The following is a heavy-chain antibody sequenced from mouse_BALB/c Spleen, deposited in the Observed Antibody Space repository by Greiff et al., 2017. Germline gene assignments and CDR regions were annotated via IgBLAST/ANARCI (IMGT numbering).Heavy chain of an antibody. D-gene: IGHD2-3*01. J-gene: IGHJ3*01. V-gene: IGHV5-12-1*01. CDR3: ARRDGYYDY. CDR2: ISSGGGST. CDR1: GFAFSSYD. Sequence: EVQGVESGGGLVKPGGSLKLSCAASGFAFSSYDMSWVRQTPEKRLEWVAYISSGGGSTYYPDTVKGRFTISRDNAKNTLYLQMSSLKSEDTAMYYCARRDGYYDYWGQGTLVTVSA.